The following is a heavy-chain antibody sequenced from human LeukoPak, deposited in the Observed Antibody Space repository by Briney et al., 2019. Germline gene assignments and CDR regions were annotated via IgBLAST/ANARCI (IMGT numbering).Heavy chain of an antibody. V-gene: IGHV4-39*07. CDR3: ARGYSSSSAY. J-gene: IGHJ4*02. D-gene: IGHD6-6*01. Sequence: PSETLSLTCTVSGGSISSSSYYWGWIRQPPGKGLEWIGSIYYSGSTYYNPSLKSRVTISVDTSKNQFSLKLSSVTAADTAVYYCARGYSSSSAYWGQGTLVTVSS. CDR2: IYYSGST. CDR1: GGSISSSSYY.